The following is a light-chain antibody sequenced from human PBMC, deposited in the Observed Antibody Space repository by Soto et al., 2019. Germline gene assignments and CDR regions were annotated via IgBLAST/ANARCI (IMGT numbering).Light chain of an antibody. CDR3: QQYNNWRT. CDR2: GAS. CDR1: QSVSSN. Sequence: ESVLTQSPGTLSLSPCERATLSSRASQSVSSNYLAWYQQKPGQAPRLLIYGASTRATGIPARFSGSGSGTEFTLTISSLQSEDFAVYYCQQYNNWRTFGGGTKVDIK. V-gene: IGKV3-15*01. J-gene: IGKJ4*01.